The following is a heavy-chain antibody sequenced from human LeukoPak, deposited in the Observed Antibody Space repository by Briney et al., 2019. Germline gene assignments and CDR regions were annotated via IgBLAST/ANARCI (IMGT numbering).Heavy chain of an antibody. V-gene: IGHV3-23*01. Sequence: GGSLRLSCAASGFTFSSYAMSWVRQAPGKGLEWVSAISGSGGSTYYADSVKGRFTISRDNSKNTLYLQMNSLRAEDTAVYYCARDQIAAADSYYYYGMDVWGQGTTVTVSS. D-gene: IGHD6-13*01. J-gene: IGHJ6*02. CDR2: ISGSGGST. CDR3: ARDQIAAADSYYYYGMDV. CDR1: GFTFSSYA.